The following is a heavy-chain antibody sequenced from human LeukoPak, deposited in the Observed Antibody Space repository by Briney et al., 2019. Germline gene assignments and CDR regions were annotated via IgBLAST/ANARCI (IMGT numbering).Heavy chain of an antibody. CDR2: ISGSGGST. CDR3: AKGLFYGDPDTYPLFSDY. J-gene: IGHJ4*02. CDR1: GFTFSSYA. V-gene: IGHV3-23*01. Sequence: PGGSLRLSCAASGFTFSSYAMSWVRQAPGKGLEWVSAISGSGGSTYYADSVKGRFTISRDNSKNTLYLQVNSLRAEDTAVYYCAKGLFYGDPDTYPLFSDYWGQGTLVTVSS. D-gene: IGHD4-17*01.